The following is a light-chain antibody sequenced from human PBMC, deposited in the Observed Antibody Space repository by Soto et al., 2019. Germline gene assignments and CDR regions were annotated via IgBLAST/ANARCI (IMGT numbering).Light chain of an antibody. V-gene: IGKV3-15*01. CDR3: LQYNSWPHT. CDR2: RAS. CDR1: QTVTNN. Sequence: EIVMTQSPATLSVSPGESATLSCRASQTVTNNLAWYQQKSGQAPRLLIYRASTRATAIPARFSGSGSGTEFTLTISSLQSEDFGVYYCLQYNSWPHTFGQGTKLEIK. J-gene: IGKJ2*01.